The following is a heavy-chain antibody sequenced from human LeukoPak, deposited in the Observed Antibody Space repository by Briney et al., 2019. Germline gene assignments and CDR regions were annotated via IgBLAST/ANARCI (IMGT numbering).Heavy chain of an antibody. CDR1: GFTFSSYW. CDR3: AREDYDFWSGSFNWFDP. V-gene: IGHV3-7*01. CDR2: IKQDGSEK. J-gene: IGHJ5*02. D-gene: IGHD3-3*01. Sequence: GGSLRLSCAASGFTFSSYWMSWVRQAPGKGLEWVANIKQDGSEKYYVDSVKGRFTISRDNAKNSLYLQMNSLRAEDTAVYYCAREDYDFWSGSFNWFDPWGQGTLVTVSS.